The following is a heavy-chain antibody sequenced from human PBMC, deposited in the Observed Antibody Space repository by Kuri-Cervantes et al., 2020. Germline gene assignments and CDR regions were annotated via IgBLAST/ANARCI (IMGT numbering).Heavy chain of an antibody. J-gene: IGHJ6*03. Sequence: ASVKVSCKASGYTFTSYGISWVRQAPGQGLEWMGWISAYNGDTNYAQKLQGRVTITTDASTNTAYMELTSLRFEDTAMYYCTRGEYFDHYYMDVWGKGTTVTVSS. D-gene: IGHD3-16*01. V-gene: IGHV1-18*01. CDR3: TRGEYFDHYYMDV. CDR1: GYTFTSYG. CDR2: ISAYNGDT.